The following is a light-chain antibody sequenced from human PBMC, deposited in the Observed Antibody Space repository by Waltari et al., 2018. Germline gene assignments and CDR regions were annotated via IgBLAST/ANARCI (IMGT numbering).Light chain of an antibody. V-gene: IGKV3-20*01. CDR3: QQYGSLPLT. CDR1: QSVPSDY. CDR2: TAS. J-gene: IGKJ4*01. Sequence: EIVLTQSPGTLSLSPGETATLSCRASQSVPSDYLAWYQQKPGQSPRFVIFTASNRATVFPARFSGSWSRTDFTLTITKLEPEEFAVYFCQQYGSLPLTFGGGTKVEI.